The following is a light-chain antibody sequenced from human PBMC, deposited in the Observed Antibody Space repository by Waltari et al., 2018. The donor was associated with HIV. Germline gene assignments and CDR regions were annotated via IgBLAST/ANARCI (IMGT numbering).Light chain of an antibody. CDR1: RPNIGAGYD. J-gene: IGLJ2*01. Sequence: QSVLTQPPSVPGAPGQRVTISCTGSRPNIGAGYDVHWYQQFPGSVPRLLIYDNTNRPSGVPDRFSASKSCTSASLAISGLQAEDEADYYCQSYDSSLKVIFGGGTKVTVL. CDR3: QSYDSSLKVI. V-gene: IGLV1-40*01. CDR2: DNT.